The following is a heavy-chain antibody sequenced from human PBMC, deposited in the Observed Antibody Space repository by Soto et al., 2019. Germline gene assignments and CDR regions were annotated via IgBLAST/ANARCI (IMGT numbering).Heavy chain of an antibody. D-gene: IGHD4-17*01. CDR3: ARVPIIPRNSYGDPRLGWVFDMDV. J-gene: IGHJ6*03. CDR1: GFTFSDYY. Sequence: LGGSLRLSCAASGFTFSDYYMSWIRQAPGKGLEWVSYISSSGSTIYYADSVKGRFTISRDNAKNALYLQMNSLRAEDTAVYYCARVPIIPRNSYGDPRLGWVFDMDVWGKGTTVTVSS. V-gene: IGHV3-11*01. CDR2: ISSSGSTI.